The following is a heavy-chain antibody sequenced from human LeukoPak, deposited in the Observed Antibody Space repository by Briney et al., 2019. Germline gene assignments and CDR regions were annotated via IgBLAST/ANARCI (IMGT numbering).Heavy chain of an antibody. D-gene: IGHD6-19*01. CDR1: GFTFSSYA. V-gene: IGHV3-23*01. CDR3: AKDRRETSGWILDY. CDR2: ISGSGGST. Sequence: GGSLRLSCAASGFTFSSYAMSGVRQAPGKGLEGVSGISGSGGSTYYADSVKGRFPISRDNSKNTLYLQMNSLRAEDTAVYYCAKDRRETSGWILDYWGQGTLVTASS. J-gene: IGHJ4*02.